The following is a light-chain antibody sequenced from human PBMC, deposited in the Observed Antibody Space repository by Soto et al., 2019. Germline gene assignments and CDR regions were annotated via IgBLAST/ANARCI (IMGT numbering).Light chain of an antibody. Sequence: IVLTQSPATLSLSPGERATLSCRASHSVGSYLAWYQQKPGQALRLLIYDASNRAADIPARFSGSGSATDFTLTISSLEPEDFAVYYCQQRSAWPTFGQGTRLEIK. CDR2: DAS. CDR1: HSVGSY. CDR3: QQRSAWPT. V-gene: IGKV3-11*01. J-gene: IGKJ2*01.